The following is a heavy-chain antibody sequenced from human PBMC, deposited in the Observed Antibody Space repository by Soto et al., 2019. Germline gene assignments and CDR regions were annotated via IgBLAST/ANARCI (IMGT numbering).Heavy chain of an antibody. CDR3: GRNWNGLDY. D-gene: IGHD1-1*01. V-gene: IGHV3-74*01. CDR1: GFTFSSYW. J-gene: IGHJ4*02. Sequence: EVQLVESGGGLVQPGGSLRLSCVASGFTFSSYWMHWVRQVPGKGLVWVSRINRDGSTTNYADSVKGRFTTSRDNAKNTFYLQMTSLTAEDTALYYCGRNWNGLDYWGQGTLVTVSS. CDR2: INRDGSTT.